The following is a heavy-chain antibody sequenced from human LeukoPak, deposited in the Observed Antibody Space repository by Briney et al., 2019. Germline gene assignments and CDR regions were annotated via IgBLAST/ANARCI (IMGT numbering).Heavy chain of an antibody. V-gene: IGHV4-34*01. Sequence: SETLSLTCAVYGGSFSGYYWSWVRQPPGKGLEWIGEINHSGSTNYNPSLKSRVTISVDTSKNQFSLKLSSVTAADTAVYYCARATYSSSLGYWGQGTLVTVSS. D-gene: IGHD6-13*01. CDR1: GGSFSGYY. J-gene: IGHJ4*02. CDR2: INHSGST. CDR3: ARATYSSSLGY.